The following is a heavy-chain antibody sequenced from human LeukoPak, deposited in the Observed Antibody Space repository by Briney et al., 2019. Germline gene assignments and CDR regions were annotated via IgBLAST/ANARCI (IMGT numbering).Heavy chain of an antibody. CDR2: IIPILGIA. Sequence: ASVKVSCKASGYTFTGYYMHWVRQAPGQGLEWMGRIIPILGIANYAQKFQGRVTITADKSTSTAYMELSSLRSEDTAVYYCARMRDPGPFDIWGQGTMVTVSS. CDR3: ARMRDPGPFDI. V-gene: IGHV1-69*02. CDR1: GYTFTGYY. J-gene: IGHJ3*02.